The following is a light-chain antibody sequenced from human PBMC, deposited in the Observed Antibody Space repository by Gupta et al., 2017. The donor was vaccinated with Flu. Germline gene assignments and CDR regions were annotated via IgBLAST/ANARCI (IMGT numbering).Light chain of an antibody. CDR3: AAWDDTLRGRV. V-gene: IGLV1-44*01. CDR2: TNN. J-gene: IGLJ3*02. Sequence: SVLTQPPSASGTPGQRVTISCSGSISNIGSNTVNWYQQLPGTAPKLLIYTNNQRPSGVPDRFSGSKSGTSASLAISGLQSEDEADYYCAAWDDTLRGRVFGGGTKLTVL. CDR1: ISNIGSNT.